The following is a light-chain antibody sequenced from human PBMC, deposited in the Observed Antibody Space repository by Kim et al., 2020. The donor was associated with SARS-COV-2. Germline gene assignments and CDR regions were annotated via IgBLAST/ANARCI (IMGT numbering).Light chain of an antibody. V-gene: IGLV2-14*03. CDR1: SSDVGGYDY. CDR3: SSYTGSTPYV. CDR2: DVS. J-gene: IGLJ1*01. Sequence: GQSITISCTGTSSDVGGYDYVSWYQQHPGKAPKLMIYDVSNRPSGVSNRFSGSKSGNTASLTISGLQAEDEADYYCSSYTGSTPYVFGTGTKSPS.